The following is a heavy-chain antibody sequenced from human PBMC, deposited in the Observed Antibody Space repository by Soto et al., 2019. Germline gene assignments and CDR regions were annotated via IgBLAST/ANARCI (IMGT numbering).Heavy chain of an antibody. CDR3: ARDPATLAAAGQWGERYYFDY. D-gene: IGHD6-13*01. CDR1: GYTFTSYA. CDR2: INAGNGNT. V-gene: IGHV1-3*01. J-gene: IGHJ4*02. Sequence: GASVKVSCKASGYTFTSYAMHWVRQAPGQRLEWMGWINAGNGNTKYSQKFQGRVTITRDTSASTAYMELSSLRSEDTAVYYCARDPATLAAAGQWGERYYFDYWGQGTLVTVS.